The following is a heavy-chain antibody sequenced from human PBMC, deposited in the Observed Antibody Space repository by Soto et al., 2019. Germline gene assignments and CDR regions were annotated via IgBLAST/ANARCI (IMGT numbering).Heavy chain of an antibody. CDR2: IVVGSGNT. V-gene: IGHV1-58*02. Sequence: QTQLVQSGPEVKKPGTSVKVSCKASGFTFTSSAMQWVRQARGQRLEWIGWIVVGSGNTNYAQKFQERVTITRDMSTSTACMELSSLRSEDTAVYYCAADQPIEPYYGMDVWGQGTTVTVSS. J-gene: IGHJ6*02. CDR1: GFTFTSSA. CDR3: AADQPIEPYYGMDV.